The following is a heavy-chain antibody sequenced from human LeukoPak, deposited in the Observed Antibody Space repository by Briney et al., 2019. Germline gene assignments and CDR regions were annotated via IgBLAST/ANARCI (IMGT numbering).Heavy chain of an antibody. V-gene: IGHV1-2*02. CDR1: GYTFTDYY. Sequence: GASVKVSCKASGYTFTDYYIHWVRQAPGQGLEWMGWINPNNGGTNSARKFQGRVTMTRNTSISTAHMELNRLTSDDTAVYYCARSPNKNFGAQYRYYHYMDVWGKGTTVTVSS. CDR3: ARSPNKNFGAQYRYYHYMDV. CDR2: INPNNGGT. D-gene: IGHD4-17*01. J-gene: IGHJ6*03.